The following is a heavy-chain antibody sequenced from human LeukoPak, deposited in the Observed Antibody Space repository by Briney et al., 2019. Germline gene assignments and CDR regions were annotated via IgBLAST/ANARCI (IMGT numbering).Heavy chain of an antibody. D-gene: IGHD6-6*01. J-gene: IGHJ6*02. CDR3: ARVEYSSSLGYYGMDV. Sequence: PSETLSLTCAASGWTFSSYYLSWIRQPPGKGLEWVGEINHSGSTNYNPSLKSRGTISVDTSKNQFSLKLSSVTAADTAVYYCARVEYSSSLGYYGMDVWGQGTTVTVSS. CDR1: GWTFSSYY. CDR2: INHSGST. V-gene: IGHV4-34*01.